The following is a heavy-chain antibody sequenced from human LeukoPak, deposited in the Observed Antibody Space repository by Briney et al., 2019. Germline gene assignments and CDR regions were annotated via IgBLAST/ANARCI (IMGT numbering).Heavy chain of an antibody. J-gene: IGHJ4*02. V-gene: IGHV1-2*06. CDR1: GYTFTGYY. D-gene: IGHD3-10*01. Sequence: ASVKVSCKASGYTFTGYYMRWVRQAPGQGLEWMGRINPNSGGTNYAQKFQGRVTMTRDTSISTAYMELSRLRSDDTAVYYCARGNYGSGSYYPLWGQGTLVTVSS. CDR2: INPNSGGT. CDR3: ARGNYGSGSYYPL.